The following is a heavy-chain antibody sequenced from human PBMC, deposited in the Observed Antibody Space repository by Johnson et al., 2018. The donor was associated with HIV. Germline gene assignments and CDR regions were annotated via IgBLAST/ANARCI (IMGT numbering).Heavy chain of an antibody. CDR3: AKEPLVRGVNAFDI. CDR2: IRYDGSNK. Sequence: QVQLVESGGGVVQPGRSLRLSCAASKFTFNNYGMHWVRQAPGKGLEWVAFIRYDGSNKYYADFVKGRFTISRDNYKNTLLLQMNRLRAEATAVYYCAKEPLVRGVNAFDIRGQGRMVTVSS. V-gene: IGHV3-30*02. CDR1: KFTFNNYG. D-gene: IGHD3-10*01. J-gene: IGHJ3*02.